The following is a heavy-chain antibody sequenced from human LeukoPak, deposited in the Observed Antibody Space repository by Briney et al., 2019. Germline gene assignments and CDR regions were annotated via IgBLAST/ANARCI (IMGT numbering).Heavy chain of an antibody. Sequence: GGSLRLSCAASGFTFSNYAMSWVRQAPGKGLEWVANIKQDGSEKYYVDSVKGRFTISRDNAKNSLYLQMNSLRAEDTAVYYCARILWFGELYLYYFDYWGQGTLVTVSS. J-gene: IGHJ4*02. D-gene: IGHD3-10*01. V-gene: IGHV3-7*01. CDR2: IKQDGSEK. CDR3: ARILWFGELYLYYFDY. CDR1: GFTFSNYA.